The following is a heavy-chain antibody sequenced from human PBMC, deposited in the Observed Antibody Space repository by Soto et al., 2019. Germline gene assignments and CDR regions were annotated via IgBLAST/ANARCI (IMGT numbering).Heavy chain of an antibody. J-gene: IGHJ4*02. CDR2: INPNSGGT. V-gene: IGHV1-2*04. Sequence: GALVKVSCKASGYTFTGYYMHWVRQAPGQGLEWMGWINPNSGGTNYAQKFQGWVTMTRDTSISTAYMELSRLRSDDTAVYYCARGQNAKYYYDSSGYHPLALWGQGTLVTVSS. CDR1: GYTFTGYY. CDR3: ARGQNAKYYYDSSGYHPLAL. D-gene: IGHD3-22*01.